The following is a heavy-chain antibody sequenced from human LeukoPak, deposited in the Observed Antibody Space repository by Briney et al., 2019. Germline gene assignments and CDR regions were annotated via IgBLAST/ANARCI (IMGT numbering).Heavy chain of an antibody. V-gene: IGHV4-59*01. CDR1: GGSISRYY. D-gene: IGHD5-12*01. CDR2: ISYSGST. CDR3: ARFQEATWKNYIDY. J-gene: IGHJ4*02. Sequence: PSETLSLTCTVSGGSISRYYWSWIRQPPGKGLEWIGYISYSGSTNYNPSLKSRVTISVDTSKNQFSLRLSSVTAADTAVYYCARFQEATWKNYIDYWGQGTLVTVSS.